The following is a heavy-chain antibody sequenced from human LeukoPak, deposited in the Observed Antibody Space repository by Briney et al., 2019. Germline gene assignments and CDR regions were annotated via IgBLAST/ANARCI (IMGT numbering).Heavy chain of an antibody. CDR1: GGSISSYY. J-gene: IGHJ4*02. V-gene: IGHV4-59*01. CDR3: ARASRRRSSRFYFDY. Sequence: PSGTLSLTCTVSGGSISSYYWSWIRQPPGKGLEWIGYIYYSGSTNYNPSLKTRVTISVDTSKNQFSLQLSSVTAADTAVYYCARASRRRSSRFYFDYWGQGTLVTVSS. D-gene: IGHD6-6*01. CDR2: IYYSGST.